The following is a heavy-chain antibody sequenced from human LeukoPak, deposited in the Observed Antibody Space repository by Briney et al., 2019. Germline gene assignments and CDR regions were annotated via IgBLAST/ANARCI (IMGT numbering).Heavy chain of an antibody. Sequence: GGSLRLSCAASGLTFSIFAMSWVRQAPGKGLEWVSTIGGSGGSTYYADSVKGRFTTSRDDSQNTLYLQMNSLRAEDTAVYYCATGAYDWNYWGQGTLVTVSS. V-gene: IGHV3-23*01. J-gene: IGHJ4*02. D-gene: IGHD1-1*01. CDR1: GLTFSIFA. CDR3: ATGAYDWNY. CDR2: IGGSGGST.